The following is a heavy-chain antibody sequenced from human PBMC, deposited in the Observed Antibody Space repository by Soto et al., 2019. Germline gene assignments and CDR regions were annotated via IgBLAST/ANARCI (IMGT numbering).Heavy chain of an antibody. CDR3: ARQQLLPFYYALDV. CDR1: GGSISGYY. Sequence: QVQLQESGPGLVKPSDTLSLTCTVSGGSISGYYWSWIRQSPGKGLEYIGYIYYRGSTNYNPSLKRRVTMSIDTSRNQFSLRVNSVTAADTAVYYCARQQLLPFYYALDVWGQGTKVTVSS. CDR2: IYYRGST. V-gene: IGHV4-59*07. J-gene: IGHJ6*02. D-gene: IGHD6-13*01.